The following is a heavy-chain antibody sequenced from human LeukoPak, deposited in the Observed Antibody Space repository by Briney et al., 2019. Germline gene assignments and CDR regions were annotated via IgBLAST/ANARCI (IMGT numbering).Heavy chain of an antibody. D-gene: IGHD5-24*01. CDR3: ARGNYIDTERWLQFEDSYYYYYMDV. CDR1: GYTFTSYG. J-gene: IGHJ6*03. CDR2: ISAYNGNT. Sequence: ASVKVSCKASGYTFTSYGISWVRQAPGQGLEWMGWISAYNGNTNYAQKLQGRVTMTTDTSTSTAYMELSSLRSEDTAVYYCARGNYIDTERWLQFEDSYYYYYMDVWGKGTTVTISS. V-gene: IGHV1-18*01.